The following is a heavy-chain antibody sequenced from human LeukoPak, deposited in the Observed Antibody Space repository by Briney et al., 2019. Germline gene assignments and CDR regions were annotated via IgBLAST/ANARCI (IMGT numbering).Heavy chain of an antibody. CDR1: GFTFSSYA. J-gene: IGHJ4*02. CDR3: ARFRSGYSGGL. D-gene: IGHD5-12*01. V-gene: IGHV3-30*01. CDR2: ISYDGSNK. Sequence: GGSLRLSCAASGFTFSSYAMHWVRQAPGKGLEWVAVISYDGSNKYYADSVKGRFTISRDNSKNTRYLQMNSLRAEDTAVYYCARFRSGYSGGLWGQGTLVTVSS.